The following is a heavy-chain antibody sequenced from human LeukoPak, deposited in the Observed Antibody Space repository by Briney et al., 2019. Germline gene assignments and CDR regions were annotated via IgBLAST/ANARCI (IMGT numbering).Heavy chain of an antibody. Sequence: GGSLRLSCAASGFTFSSYAMCWVRQAPGKGLEWVAVISYDGSNKYYADSVKGRFTTSRDNAKNTMCLQMNSLRAEDTAVYYCARGDCSGGVCYSDYWGQGTLVTVSS. V-gene: IGHV3-30*04. CDR1: GFTFSSYA. J-gene: IGHJ4*02. D-gene: IGHD2-15*01. CDR2: ISYDGSNK. CDR3: ARGDCSGGVCYSDY.